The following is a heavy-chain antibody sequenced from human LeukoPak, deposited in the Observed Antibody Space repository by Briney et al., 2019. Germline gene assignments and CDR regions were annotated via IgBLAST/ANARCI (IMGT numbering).Heavy chain of an antibody. CDR3: AGETGSGTPRAFDS. Sequence: SETLSLTCNVSGGSTSSYYWSWIRQPAGKGLEWIGRIYTSESTNYNPSLKSRVTMSVDTSKNQFSLKLNSVTTADTAVYYCAGETGSGTPRAFDSWGQGTLVTVSS. CDR2: IYTSEST. D-gene: IGHD3-10*01. J-gene: IGHJ4*02. V-gene: IGHV4-4*07. CDR1: GGSTSSYY.